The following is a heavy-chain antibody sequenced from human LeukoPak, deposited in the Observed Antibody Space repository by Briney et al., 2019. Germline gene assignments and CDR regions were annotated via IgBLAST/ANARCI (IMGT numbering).Heavy chain of an antibody. CDR2: INHSGST. CDR3: ARVSSLGWWFDY. D-gene: IGHD6-19*01. J-gene: IGHJ4*02. Sequence: PSETLSLTCAVYGGSFSGYYWSWIRQPPGKGLEWIGEINHSGSTNYNPSLKSRVTISVDTSKNQFSLKLSSVTAADTAVYYCARVSSLGWWFDYWGQGTLVTVSS. V-gene: IGHV4-34*01. CDR1: GGSFSGYY.